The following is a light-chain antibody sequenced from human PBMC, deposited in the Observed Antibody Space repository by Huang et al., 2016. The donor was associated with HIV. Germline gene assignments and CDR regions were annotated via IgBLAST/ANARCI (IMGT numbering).Light chain of an antibody. CDR1: QRIPTTY. Sequence: EIVLTQSPGTLSLSPGARATLSCRASQRIPTTYLAWYQQQPGQPPRLLIYNTSKKASGIPDRFSGSGCGTDFSLTIRRLEPEDFAVYYCQQYGGSPPGVTFGGGTKVEV. V-gene: IGKV3-20*01. CDR2: NTS. J-gene: IGKJ4*01. CDR3: QQYGGSPPGVT.